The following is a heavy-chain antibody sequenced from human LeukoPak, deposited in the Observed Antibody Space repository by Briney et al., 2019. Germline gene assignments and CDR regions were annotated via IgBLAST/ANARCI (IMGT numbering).Heavy chain of an antibody. V-gene: IGHV3-30-3*01. J-gene: IGHJ3*02. CDR1: GFTFSSYA. CDR3: ARLPQLADAFDI. CDR2: ISYDGSNK. D-gene: IGHD6-13*01. Sequence: GVLRLSFEASGFTFSSYAMHGVRQAPAKGLDWVAVISYDGSNKYYADSVKGRFTISRDNSKNTLYLQMNSLRAEDTAVYYCARLPQLADAFDIWGQGTMVTVSS.